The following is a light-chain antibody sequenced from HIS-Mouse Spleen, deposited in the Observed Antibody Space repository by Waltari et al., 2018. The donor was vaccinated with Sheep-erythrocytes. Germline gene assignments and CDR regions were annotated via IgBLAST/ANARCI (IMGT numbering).Light chain of an antibody. CDR2: EDS. V-gene: IGLV3-10*01. Sequence: SYELTQPPSVSVSPGQTARITCSGDALPKKYAYWYQQKSGQAPVLVIYEDSKRPSGILELFSGSSSGTMATLTISGAQVEDEADYYCYSTDSSGNHSVFGGGTKLTVL. CDR3: YSTDSSGNHSV. CDR1: ALPKKY. J-gene: IGLJ2*01.